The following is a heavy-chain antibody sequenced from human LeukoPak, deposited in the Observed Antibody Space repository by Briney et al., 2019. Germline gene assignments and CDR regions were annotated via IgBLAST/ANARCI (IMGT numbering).Heavy chain of an antibody. D-gene: IGHD3-10*01. V-gene: IGHV3-23*01. CDR3: AKDRGPHSSGSYYNP. CDR2: ISGSGGST. Sequence: PGGSLRLSCAASGFTFSNAWMSWVRQAPGKGLEWVSAISGSGGSTYYADSVKGRFTISRDNSKNTLYLQMNSLRAEDTAVYYCAKDRGPHSSGSYYNPWGQGTLVTVSS. J-gene: IGHJ5*02. CDR1: GFTFSNAW.